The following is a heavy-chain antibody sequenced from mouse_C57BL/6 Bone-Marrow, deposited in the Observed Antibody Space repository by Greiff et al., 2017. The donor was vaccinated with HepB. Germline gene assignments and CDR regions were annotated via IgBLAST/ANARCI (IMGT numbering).Heavy chain of an antibody. J-gene: IGHJ4*01. D-gene: IGHD3-2*02. V-gene: IGHV1-63*01. Sequence: QVQLKQSGAELVRPGTSVKMSCKASGYTFTNYWIGWAKQRPGHGLEWIGDIYPGGGYTNYNEKFKGKATLTADKSSSTAYMQFSSLSSEDSAIYCCARRQLRLPYAMDYWGQGTSVTFSS. CDR1: GYTFTNYW. CDR3: ARRQLRLPYAMDY. CDR2: IYPGGGYT.